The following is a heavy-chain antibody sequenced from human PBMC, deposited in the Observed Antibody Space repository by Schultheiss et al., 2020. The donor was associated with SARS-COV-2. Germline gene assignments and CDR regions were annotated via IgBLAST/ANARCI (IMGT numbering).Heavy chain of an antibody. CDR2: IWYDGSNK. V-gene: IGHV3-33*01. CDR3: ARDNIPLVVPAAMGENYYYYYGMDV. D-gene: IGHD2-2*01. CDR1: GFTFSSYG. Sequence: GESLKISCAASGFTFSSYGMHWVRQAPGKGLEWVAVIWYDGSNKYYADSVKGRFTISRDNSKNTLYLQMNSLRAEDTAVYYCARDNIPLVVPAAMGENYYYYYGMDVWGQGTTVTVSS. J-gene: IGHJ6*02.